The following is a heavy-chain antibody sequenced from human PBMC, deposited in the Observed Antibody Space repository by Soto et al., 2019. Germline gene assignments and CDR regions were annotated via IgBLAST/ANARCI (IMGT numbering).Heavy chain of an antibody. CDR1: GGSISSYY. CDR2: IYYTGST. CDR3: ARGFPTGGYHNGNWFDP. D-gene: IGHD1-26*01. J-gene: IGHJ5*02. Sequence: SETLSLTCTVSGGSISSYYWSWIRQPPGKGLEWIAYIYYTGSTNYNPSLKSRVTISVDTSKNQFSLRLSAVTAADTAVFYCARGFPTGGYHNGNWFDPWGQGTLVTVSS. V-gene: IGHV4-59*08.